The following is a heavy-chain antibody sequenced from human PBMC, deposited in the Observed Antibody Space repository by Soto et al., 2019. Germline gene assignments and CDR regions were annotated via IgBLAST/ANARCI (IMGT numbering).Heavy chain of an antibody. D-gene: IGHD3-22*01. J-gene: IGHJ3*02. CDR1: GFTFMSYS. V-gene: IGHV3-30-3*01. CDR2: ISYDGSNK. Sequence: PGGSXRLSCAASGFTFMSYSIHWVRQAPGKGLEFVAVISYDGSNKYYADSVKGRFTISRDNSKNTLYLQMNSLRAEDTAVYYCARDRLGYYYDSSGYYWGAFDIWGQGTMVNV. CDR3: ARDRLGYYYDSSGYYWGAFDI.